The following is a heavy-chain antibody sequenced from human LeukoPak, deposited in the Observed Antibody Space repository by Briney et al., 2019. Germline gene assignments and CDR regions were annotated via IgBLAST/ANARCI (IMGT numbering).Heavy chain of an antibody. D-gene: IGHD1-26*01. Sequence: GGSLRLSCAASAFSLSAYNMNWVRQAPGKGLEWVSSISYTGSYIYYADSVKGRFTISRDNAQNSLYLQMNSLRAEDTAIYYCVRDRGTYRPIDYWGQGTLVTVSS. J-gene: IGHJ4*02. V-gene: IGHV3-21*04. CDR2: ISYTGSYI. CDR3: VRDRGTYRPIDY. CDR1: AFSLSAYN.